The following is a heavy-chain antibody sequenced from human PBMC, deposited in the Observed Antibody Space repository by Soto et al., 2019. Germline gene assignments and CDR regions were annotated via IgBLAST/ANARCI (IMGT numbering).Heavy chain of an antibody. CDR1: GFTFSSYA. D-gene: IGHD2-8*01. CDR2: ISGNSGKT. CDR3: AKLGFVLMELYYFHQ. J-gene: IGHJ4*01. Sequence: GGSLRLSCTASGFTFSSYAMSWVRQAPGKELEWVSTISGNSGKTNYAESVKGRFSISRDNSKNTVHLQLDSLRAEDTAVYFCAKLGFVLMELYYFHQWGHGTLVTVSS. V-gene: IGHV3-23*01.